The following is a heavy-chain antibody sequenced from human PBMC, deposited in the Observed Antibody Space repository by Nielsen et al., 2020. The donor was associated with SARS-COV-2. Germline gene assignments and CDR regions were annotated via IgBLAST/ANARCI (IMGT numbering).Heavy chain of an antibody. D-gene: IGHD3-16*01. CDR3: ARGHAVGDDS. CDR2: IKKDGSET. CDR1: GFTFTNYW. Sequence: GESLKISCAASGFTFTNYWMTWVRQAPGKGLEWVANIKKDGSETNYVDSVKGRFTISRDNARTSLYLQMNSLRAEDTAVYYCARGHAVGDDSWGQGTLVTVSS. V-gene: IGHV3-7*01. J-gene: IGHJ4*02.